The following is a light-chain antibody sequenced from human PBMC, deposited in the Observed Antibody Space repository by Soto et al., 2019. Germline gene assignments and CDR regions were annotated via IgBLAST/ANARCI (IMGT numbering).Light chain of an antibody. CDR3: RAYAGSNNVI. Sequence: QSVLTQPPSASGSPGQSVTISCAGTSSDVGAFNYVSWYQQLPGKAPKLMIYEVTKRPSGVPDRFSGSKSGNTASLTVSGLQAEDEADYYGRAYAGSNNVIFGGGTKVTVL. V-gene: IGLV2-8*01. J-gene: IGLJ2*01. CDR1: SSDVGAFNY. CDR2: EVT.